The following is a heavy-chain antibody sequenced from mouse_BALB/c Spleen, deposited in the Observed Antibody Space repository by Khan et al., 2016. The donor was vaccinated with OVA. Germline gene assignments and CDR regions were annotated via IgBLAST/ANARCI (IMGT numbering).Heavy chain of an antibody. CDR1: GYTFTSYW. CDR3: ARERIDY. J-gene: IGHJ2*01. V-gene: IGHV1-7*01. CDR2: INPTSGYT. Sequence: QVQLQQSGAELAKPGASVKMSCTASGYTFTSYWMHWIKQRPGQGLEWIGYINPTSGYTDSNQTFKDKATLTADKSSRPASMQLSSRTSDDSAVYYCARERIDYGGQGTALTVAS.